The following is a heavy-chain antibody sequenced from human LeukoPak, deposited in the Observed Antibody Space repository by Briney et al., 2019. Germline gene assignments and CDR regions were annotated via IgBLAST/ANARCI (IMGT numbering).Heavy chain of an antibody. CDR2: IKSDGKT. CDR1: GFSFSSYW. D-gene: IGHD3-22*01. Sequence: GGSLRLSCAASGFSFSSYWMHWVRQAPGKGLVWVSRIKSDGKTNYADSVKGRFTISRDNAKNTVSLQMNSLRAEDTGVYYCARAPSEIGGYYPEYSGHWGQGTLVTVSS. J-gene: IGHJ1*01. CDR3: ARAPSEIGGYYPEYSGH. V-gene: IGHV3-74*01.